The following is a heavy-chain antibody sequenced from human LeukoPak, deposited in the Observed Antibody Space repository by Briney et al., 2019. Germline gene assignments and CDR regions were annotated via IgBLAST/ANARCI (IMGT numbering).Heavy chain of an antibody. CDR2: INSDGSST. CDR3: ARVRVGAMDFDP. CDR1: GFTFSSYW. D-gene: IGHD1-26*01. J-gene: IGHJ5*02. V-gene: IGHV3-74*01. Sequence: PGGSLRLSCAASGFTFSSYWMHWVRQAPGKGLVWVSRINSDGSSTSYADSVKGRFTISRDNAKNTLYLQMNSLRAEDTAVYYCARVRVGAMDFDPWGQGTLVTVFS.